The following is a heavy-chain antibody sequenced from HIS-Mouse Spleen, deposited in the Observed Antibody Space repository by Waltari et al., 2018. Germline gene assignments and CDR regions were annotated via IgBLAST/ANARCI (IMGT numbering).Heavy chain of an antibody. V-gene: IGHV1-8*01. Sequence: QVQLVQSGAEVKKPGASVKVSCKASGYTFTSYDINWVRQATGQGLEWMGWMNPNRGNTGYAQKFQGRVTMTRNTAISTAYMELSSLRSEDTAVYYCARQRGSYYYYYYGMDVWGQGTTVTVSS. CDR2: MNPNRGNT. CDR1: GYTFTSYD. CDR3: ARQRGSYYYYYYGMDV. D-gene: IGHD1-26*01. J-gene: IGHJ6*02.